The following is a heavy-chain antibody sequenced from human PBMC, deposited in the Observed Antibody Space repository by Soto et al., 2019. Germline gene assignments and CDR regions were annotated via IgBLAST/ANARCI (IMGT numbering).Heavy chain of an antibody. D-gene: IGHD6-19*01. Sequence: QVQLVQSGAVVKKPGASVKVSCKASGYTFTSYGFIWVRQAPGQGLEWMGWISAYNGNTNYAQKLQSRVTMTTYTSRSTAYMELRSLRSDDTAVYYCARGEAVADSWFDPWGQGTLVIVSS. CDR1: GYTFTSYG. V-gene: IGHV1-18*01. J-gene: IGHJ5*02. CDR2: ISAYNGNT. CDR3: ARGEAVADSWFDP.